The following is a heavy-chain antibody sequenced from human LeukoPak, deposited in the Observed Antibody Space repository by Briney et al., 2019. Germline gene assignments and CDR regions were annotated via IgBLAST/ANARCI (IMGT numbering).Heavy chain of an antibody. J-gene: IGHJ4*02. CDR1: GFSFSSYW. CDR3: ATGEGYCGDTACMFAY. CDR2: IKHDGSEK. Sequence: GGSLRLSCAASGFSFSSYWMSWVRQPPGKGLEWVASIKHDGSEKYYVDSVKGRFTISRDNAKNSLYLQMNSLRAEDTAVYYCATGEGYCGDTACMFAYWGLGTVVTVSS. V-gene: IGHV3-7*02. D-gene: IGHD2-15*01.